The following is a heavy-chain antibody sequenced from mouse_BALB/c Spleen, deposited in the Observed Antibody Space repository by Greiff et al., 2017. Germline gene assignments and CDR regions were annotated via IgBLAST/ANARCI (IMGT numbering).Heavy chain of an antibody. D-gene: IGHD2-3*01. CDR3: TRAYDGYYAWFAY. J-gene: IGHJ3*01. V-gene: IGHV6-6*02. Sequence: EVKLMESGGGLVQPGGSMKLSCVASGFTFSNYWMNWVRQSPEKGLEWVAEIRLKSNNYATHYAESVKGRFTISRDDSKSSVYLQMNNLRAEDTGIYYCTRAYDGYYAWFAYWGQGTLVTVSA. CDR2: IRLKSNNYAT. CDR1: GFTFSNYW.